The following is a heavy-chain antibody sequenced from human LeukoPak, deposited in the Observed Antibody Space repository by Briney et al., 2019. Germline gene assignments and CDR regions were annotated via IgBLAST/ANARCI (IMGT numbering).Heavy chain of an antibody. CDR3: ARDAGYSYGSEWGYMDV. V-gene: IGHV3-30-3*01. CDR2: MSYDGSNK. CDR1: GFTFSKHA. J-gene: IGHJ6*03. Sequence: PGGSLRLSCAASGFTFSKHAMHWVRQAPGKGLEWVAFMSYDGSNKYYAGSVKGRFTISRDNSKNTLYLQMHGLRPEDTAVYYCARDAGYSYGSEWGYMDVWGKGTTVTVSS. D-gene: IGHD5-18*01.